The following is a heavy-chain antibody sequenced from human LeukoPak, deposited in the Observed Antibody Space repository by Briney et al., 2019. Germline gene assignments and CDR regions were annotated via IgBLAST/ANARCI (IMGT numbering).Heavy chain of an antibody. CDR2: IYYSGTT. CDR3: ARHQLRGFLDDN. V-gene: IGHV4-59*08. CDR1: GGSISSDY. J-gene: IGHJ4*02. D-gene: IGHD3-10*01. Sequence: SEALSLTCTVSGGSISSDYWSWIRQPPGKGLEWIGCIYYSGTTNYNPSLQSRVSISIDTSKKQFSLKLTSVTAADTAVYYCARHQLRGFLDDNWGQGTLVTVSS.